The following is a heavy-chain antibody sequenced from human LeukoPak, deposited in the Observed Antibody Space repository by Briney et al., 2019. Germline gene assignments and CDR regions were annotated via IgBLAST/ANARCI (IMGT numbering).Heavy chain of an antibody. CDR2: INSDGRST. Sequence: GGSLRLSCAASGFTFSSYAMHWVRQAPGKGLVWISRINSDGRSTNYADSVKGRFNISRDDAKNTLYLQMNGLRAEDTAVYYCAAAVAAAPGSYWGQGTLVTVSS. V-gene: IGHV3-74*01. D-gene: IGHD6-13*01. CDR3: AAAVAAAPGSY. CDR1: GFTFSSYA. J-gene: IGHJ4*02.